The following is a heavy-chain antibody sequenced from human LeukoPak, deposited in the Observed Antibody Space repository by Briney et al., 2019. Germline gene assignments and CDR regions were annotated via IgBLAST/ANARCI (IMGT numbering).Heavy chain of an antibody. CDR1: GLTFSSYG. CDR3: AGKPYNVGTDYNNWFDP. CDR2: ISNHGSNR. V-gene: IGHV3-30*02. D-gene: IGHD3-10*01. Sequence: GGSLRLSCAASGLTFSSYGFHWVRQSPGKGLEWVAVISNHGSNRYYADSVKGRFTISRDNSKNTLFLQMNSLRPEDTALYYCAGKPYNVGTDYNNWFDPWGLGTLVTVSS. J-gene: IGHJ5*02.